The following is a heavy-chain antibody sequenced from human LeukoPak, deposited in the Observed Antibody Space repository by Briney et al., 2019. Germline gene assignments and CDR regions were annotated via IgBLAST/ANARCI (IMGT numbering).Heavy chain of an antibody. Sequence: KPSETLSLTCTVSGGSVSSGSYYWSWIRQPPGKGLEWIGYIYYSGSTNYNPSLKSRVTISVDTSKNQFSLKLSSVTAADTAVYYCARADLDSSGYYYSTNYYFDYWGQGTPVTVSS. CDR3: ARADLDSSGYYYSTNYYFDY. D-gene: IGHD3-22*01. CDR1: GGSVSSGSYY. CDR2: IYYSGST. V-gene: IGHV4-61*01. J-gene: IGHJ4*02.